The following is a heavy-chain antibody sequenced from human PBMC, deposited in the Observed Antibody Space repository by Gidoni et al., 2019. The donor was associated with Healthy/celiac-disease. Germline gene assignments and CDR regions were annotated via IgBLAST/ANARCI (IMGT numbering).Heavy chain of an antibody. J-gene: IGHJ4*02. CDR2: ISGSGGST. CDR3: AGKLRAGTGDY. Sequence: EVQLVESGGGLVQPGGYLRLSCAASGFTFSSYAMSWVRQAPGKGLERVSAISGSGGSTYYADSVKGRFTISRDKSKNTLYLQMNSLRAEDTAVYYCAGKLRAGTGDYWGQGTLVTVSS. CDR1: GFTFSSYA. V-gene: IGHV3-23*04. D-gene: IGHD6-19*01.